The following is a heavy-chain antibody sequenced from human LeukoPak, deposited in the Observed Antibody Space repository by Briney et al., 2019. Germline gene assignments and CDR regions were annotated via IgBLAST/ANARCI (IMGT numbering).Heavy chain of an antibody. V-gene: IGHV1-69*13. D-gene: IGHD3-22*01. J-gene: IGHJ5*01. CDR1: GGTFSSYA. CDR3: ARKKVENSRCYYLRGLFDP. CDR2: IIPIFGTA. Sequence: SVKVSCKASGGTFSSYAISWVRQAPGQGLEWMGGIIPIFGTANYAQKFQGRVTITADESTSTAYMELSSLRSEDTAVYYCARKKVENSRCYYLRGLFDPWGQGTLVTVSS.